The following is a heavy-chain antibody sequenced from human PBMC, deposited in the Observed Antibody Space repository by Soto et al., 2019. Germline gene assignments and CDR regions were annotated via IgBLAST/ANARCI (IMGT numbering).Heavy chain of an antibody. Sequence: EVQLVASGGGLVQPGGSLRLSCAASGFTVSSTYMSWVRQAPGKGLEWVSVIYSGGSTYSADSVNGRFTISRENSKNTLYLQMNSRRSEETAVYYCARDGFYGMDVWGQGTTVTVSS. D-gene: IGHD2-2*03. CDR3: ARDGFYGMDV. CDR1: GFTVSSTY. J-gene: IGHJ6*02. V-gene: IGHV3-66*01. CDR2: IYSGGST.